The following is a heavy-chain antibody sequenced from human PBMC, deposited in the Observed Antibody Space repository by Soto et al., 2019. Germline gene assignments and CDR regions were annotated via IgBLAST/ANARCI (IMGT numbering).Heavy chain of an antibody. J-gene: IGHJ4*02. CDR2: ISAHNGNT. V-gene: IGHV1-18*01. D-gene: IGHD1-1*01. CDR1: GYTFTSYG. CDR3: ARGRYGDY. Sequence: QVHLVQSGAEVKKPGASVKVSCKASGYTFTSYGITWVRQAPGQGLEWMGWISAHNGNTDYAQKLQGRVIVTRDTSTRTAYMELRSLRSVDTGVYYCARGRYGDYWGQGALVTVSS.